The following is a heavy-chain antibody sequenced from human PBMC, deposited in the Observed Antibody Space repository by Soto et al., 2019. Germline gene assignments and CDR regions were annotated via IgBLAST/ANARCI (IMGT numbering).Heavy chain of an antibody. J-gene: IGHJ4*02. V-gene: IGHV4-61*01. CDR1: GGSVSSDTHY. CDR2: INPSGST. D-gene: IGHD6-19*01. CDR3: ARGFLASGWYRYGFDY. Sequence: SETLALTCTVSGGSVSSDTHYWSWIRQPPGKRLEWIGVINPSGSTNYNPSLKSRVTISVDTSKNQFSLKLSSVTAADTAVYYCARGFLASGWYRYGFDYWGQGTLVTVSS.